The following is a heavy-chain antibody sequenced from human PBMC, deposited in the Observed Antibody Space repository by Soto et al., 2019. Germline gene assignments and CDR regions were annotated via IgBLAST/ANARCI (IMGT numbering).Heavy chain of an antibody. CDR3: ARDQSFDRSYYYGIDV. Sequence: QVQLVQSGAEVKKPGASVKVSCKSSGYPFTHYGITWVQQAPGQGLEWMGWISPYNGNTNYGQTFQGRVTLTTDTSTSTVYMELRSLRSDDTAVYYCARDQSFDRSYYYGIDVWGQGTTVTVSS. CDR1: GYPFTHYG. J-gene: IGHJ6*02. V-gene: IGHV1-18*01. D-gene: IGHD3-10*01. CDR2: ISPYNGNT.